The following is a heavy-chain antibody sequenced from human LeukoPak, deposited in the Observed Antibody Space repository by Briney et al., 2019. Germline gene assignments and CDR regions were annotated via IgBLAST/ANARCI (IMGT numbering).Heavy chain of an antibody. CDR2: IIPILGIE. Sequence: SVKVSCKASGGTFSSYTISWVRQAPGQGLEWMGRIIPILGIENYAQKFQGRVTITADHSTRTAYMELSSLRSEDTAVFFCARDIVVVPAAIGWYFGLWGRGTLVTVSS. V-gene: IGHV1-69*04. D-gene: IGHD2-2*02. J-gene: IGHJ2*01. CDR3: ARDIVVVPAAIGWYFGL. CDR1: GGTFSSYT.